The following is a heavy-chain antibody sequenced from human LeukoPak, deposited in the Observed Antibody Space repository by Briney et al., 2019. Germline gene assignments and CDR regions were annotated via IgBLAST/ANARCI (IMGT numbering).Heavy chain of an antibody. D-gene: IGHD6-19*01. Sequence: PSETLSLTCTVSGGSISSYYWSWIRQPAGKGLEWIGRIYTSGSTNYNPSLKSRVTISVDKSKNQFSLKLSSVTAADRAVYYCARDHSSGWFDNWGQGTLVTVSS. V-gene: IGHV4-4*07. CDR2: IYTSGST. J-gene: IGHJ4*02. CDR1: GGSISSYY. CDR3: ARDHSSGWFDN.